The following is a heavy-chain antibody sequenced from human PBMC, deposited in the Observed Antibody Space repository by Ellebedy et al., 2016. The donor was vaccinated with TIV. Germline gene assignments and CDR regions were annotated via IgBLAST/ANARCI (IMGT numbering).Heavy chain of an antibody. Sequence: GGSLRLSXAASGFTFSSYAMHWVRQAPGKGLEWVAVISYDGSNKYYADSVKGRFTISRDNAKNSLYLQMNSLRAEDTAVYYCARDKYGNYDFWSGDYYYYYMDVWGKGTTVTVSS. CDR2: ISYDGSNK. J-gene: IGHJ6*03. CDR1: GFTFSSYA. CDR3: ARDKYGNYDFWSGDYYYYYMDV. V-gene: IGHV3-30-3*01. D-gene: IGHD3-3*01.